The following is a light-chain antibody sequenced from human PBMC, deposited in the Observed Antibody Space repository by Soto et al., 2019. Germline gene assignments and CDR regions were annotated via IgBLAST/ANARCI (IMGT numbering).Light chain of an antibody. CDR1: SSDVGGYNY. Sequence: QSALTQPASVSGSPGQSITISCTGTSSDVGGYNYVSWYQQHPGKAPKLMIYDVSVRPSGVSNRFSGSKSGNTASLTISGLQAEDEADYYSSSYTRSSTLSVFGTGTKLTVL. CDR2: DVS. CDR3: SSYTRSSTLSV. J-gene: IGLJ1*01. V-gene: IGLV2-14*03.